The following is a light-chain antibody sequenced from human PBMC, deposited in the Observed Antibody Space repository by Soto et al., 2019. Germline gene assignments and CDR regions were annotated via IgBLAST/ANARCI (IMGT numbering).Light chain of an antibody. Sequence: EIVMTQSPATLSVSPGERVDLSCRASQSVNSDLAWYQQKPGQAPRLLIYGATTRATGIPARFSGSGSGTDFTLTISSLEPEDFAVYYCQQRGSWPITFGQGTRLE. CDR3: QQRGSWPIT. J-gene: IGKJ5*01. V-gene: IGKV3-11*01. CDR2: GAT. CDR1: QSVNSD.